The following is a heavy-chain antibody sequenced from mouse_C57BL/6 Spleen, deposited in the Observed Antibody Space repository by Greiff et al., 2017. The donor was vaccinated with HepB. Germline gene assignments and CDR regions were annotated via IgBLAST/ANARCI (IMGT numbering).Heavy chain of an antibody. J-gene: IGHJ4*01. V-gene: IGHV1-15*01. Sequence: QVQLQQSGAELVRPGASVTLSCKASGYTFTDYEMHWVKQTPVHGLEWIGAIDPETGGTAYNQKFKGKAILTADKSSSTAYMELRSLTSEDSAVYYCTRGDYDYDGGIWGQGTSVTVSS. CDR2: IDPETGGT. CDR1: GYTFTDYE. D-gene: IGHD2-4*01. CDR3: TRGDYDYDGGI.